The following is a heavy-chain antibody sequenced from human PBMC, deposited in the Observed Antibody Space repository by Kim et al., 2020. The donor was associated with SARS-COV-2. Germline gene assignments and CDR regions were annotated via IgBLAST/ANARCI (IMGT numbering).Heavy chain of an antibody. D-gene: IGHD5-18*01. Sequence: LQSRVTISVDTSKNQFSLKLSSVTAADTAVYYCARDYVDTAMVFSYGMDVWGQGTTVTVSS. CDR3: ARDYVDTAMVFSYGMDV. J-gene: IGHJ6*02. V-gene: IGHV4-59*01.